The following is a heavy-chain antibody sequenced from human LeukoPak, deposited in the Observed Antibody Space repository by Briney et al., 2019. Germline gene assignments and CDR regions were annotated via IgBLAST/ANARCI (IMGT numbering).Heavy chain of an antibody. J-gene: IGHJ4*02. Sequence: VASVKVSCKVSGYTLTGLSMHWVRQAPGKGLEWMGGFDPEDGETIYAQKFQGRVTMTEDTSTDTAYMELSSLRSEDTAVYYCATVRGYSGYVGYDYWGQGTLVTVSS. CDR3: ATVRGYSGYVGYDY. CDR1: GYTLTGLS. D-gene: IGHD5-12*01. V-gene: IGHV1-24*01. CDR2: FDPEDGET.